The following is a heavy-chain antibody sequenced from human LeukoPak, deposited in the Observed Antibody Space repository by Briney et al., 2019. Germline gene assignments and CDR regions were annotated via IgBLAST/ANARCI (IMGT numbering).Heavy chain of an antibody. D-gene: IGHD3-9*01. V-gene: IGHV3-21*01. Sequence: GGSLRLSCAASGFTFSSYSMNWVRQAPGKGLEWVSSISSSSSYIYYADSVKGRFTISRDNAKNSLYLQMNSLRAEDTAVYYCARDKPRDILTGYFNWFDPWGQGTLVTVSS. CDR1: GFTFSSYS. J-gene: IGHJ5*02. CDR2: ISSSSSYI. CDR3: ARDKPRDILTGYFNWFDP.